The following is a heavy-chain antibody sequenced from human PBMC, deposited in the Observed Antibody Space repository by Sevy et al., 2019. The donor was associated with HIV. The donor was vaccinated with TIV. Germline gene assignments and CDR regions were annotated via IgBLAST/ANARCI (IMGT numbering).Heavy chain of an antibody. D-gene: IGHD2-2*01. Sequence: GGSLRLSCAASGFTFSSYSMNWVRQAPGKGLEWVSSISSSSSYIYYADSVKGRSTISRDNAKNSLYLQMNSLGAEDTAVYYCARDLSDCSSTSCLWGYKYNWFDPWGQGTLVTVSS. CDR2: ISSSSSYI. V-gene: IGHV3-21*01. CDR3: ARDLSDCSSTSCLWGYKYNWFDP. J-gene: IGHJ5*02. CDR1: GFTFSSYS.